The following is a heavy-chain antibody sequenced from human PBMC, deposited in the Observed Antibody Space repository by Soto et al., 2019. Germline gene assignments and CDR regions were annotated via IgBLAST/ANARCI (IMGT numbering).Heavy chain of an antibody. Sequence: PSETLSLTCTVSGGSISSSSYYWGWIRQPPGKGLEWIGSIYYSGSTYYNPSLKSRVTISVDTSKNQFSLKLSSVTAADTAVYYCARHAGSLEDWFCFDYWGQGTLVTVSS. CDR2: IYYSGST. V-gene: IGHV4-39*01. CDR1: GGSISSSSYY. D-gene: IGHD3-9*01. CDR3: ARHAGSLEDWFCFDY. J-gene: IGHJ4*02.